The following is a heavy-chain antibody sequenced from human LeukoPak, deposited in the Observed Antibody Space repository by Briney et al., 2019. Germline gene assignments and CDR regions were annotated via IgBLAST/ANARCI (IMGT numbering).Heavy chain of an antibody. CDR3: AKDQSSSGWYFDY. CDR2: ISGSGGST. Sequence: GGSLRLSCAASGFTFCSYAMIWVRQAPGKGLEWVSAISGSGGSTYHADSVKGRFTISRDNSKNTLYLQMNSLRAEDTAVYYCAKDQSSSGWYFDYWGQGTLVTVSS. V-gene: IGHV3-23*01. J-gene: IGHJ4*02. CDR1: GFTFCSYA. D-gene: IGHD6-19*01.